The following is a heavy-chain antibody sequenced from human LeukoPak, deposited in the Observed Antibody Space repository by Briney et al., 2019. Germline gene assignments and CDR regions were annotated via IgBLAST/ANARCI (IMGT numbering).Heavy chain of an antibody. D-gene: IGHD2-15*01. CDR2: ISGSGGST. V-gene: IGHV3-23*01. J-gene: IGHJ4*02. CDR1: GFTFSSYA. Sequence: PSGGSLRLSCAASGFTFSSYAMSWVRQAPGKGLEWVSAISGSGGSTYYADSVKGRFTISRDNSKNTLYLQMNSLRAEDTAVYYCAKTPRRVVVVAARLGYFDYWGQGTLVTVSS. CDR3: AKTPRRVVVVAARLGYFDY.